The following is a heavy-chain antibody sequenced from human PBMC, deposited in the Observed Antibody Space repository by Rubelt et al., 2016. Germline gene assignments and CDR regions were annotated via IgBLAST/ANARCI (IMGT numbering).Heavy chain of an antibody. Sequence: GLEWVSAISGSGGSTYYADSVKGQFTISRDNSKNTLYLQMNSLRAEDTAVYYCAKAPFITIFEWVGYFDLWGRGTLVTVSS. CDR2: ISGSGGST. V-gene: IGHV3-23*01. J-gene: IGHJ2*01. D-gene: IGHD3-3*01. CDR3: AKAPFITIFEWVGYFDL.